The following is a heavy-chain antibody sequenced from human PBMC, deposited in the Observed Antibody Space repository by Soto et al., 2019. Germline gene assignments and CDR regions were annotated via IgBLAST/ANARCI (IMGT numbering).Heavy chain of an antibody. CDR1: GGSISSSNW. CDR3: ARRRDYYGSGSYYYFDY. J-gene: IGHJ4*02. D-gene: IGHD3-10*01. Sequence: PSETLSLTCAVSGGSISSSNWWSWVRQPPGKGLEWIGEIYHSGSTNYNPSLKSRVTISVDKSKNQFSLKLSSVTAADTAVYYCARRRDYYGSGSYYYFDYWGQGTLVTVSS. CDR2: IYHSGST. V-gene: IGHV4-4*02.